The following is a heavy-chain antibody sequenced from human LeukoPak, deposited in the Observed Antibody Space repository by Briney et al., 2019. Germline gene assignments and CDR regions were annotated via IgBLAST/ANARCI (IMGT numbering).Heavy chain of an antibody. D-gene: IGHD3-22*01. J-gene: IGHJ4*02. CDR3: AREAFSGGYYDDY. CDR1: GGSFSGYY. V-gene: IGHV4-34*01. CDR2: IYHSGST. Sequence: PSETLSLTCAVYGGSFSGYYWSWIRQPPGKGLEWIGSIYHSGSTYYNPSLKSRVTISVDTSNNQFSLKLTSVSAADTAVYYCAREAFSGGYYDDYWGQGTLVTVSS.